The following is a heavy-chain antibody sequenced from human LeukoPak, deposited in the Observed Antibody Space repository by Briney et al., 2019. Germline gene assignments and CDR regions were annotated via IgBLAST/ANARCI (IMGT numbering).Heavy chain of an antibody. CDR2: INPSGGST. J-gene: IGHJ4*02. CDR1: GYTFTSYY. Sequence: ASVKVSCKASGYTFTSYYMHWVRQAPGQGLEWMGIINPSGGSTSYAQKFQGRATMTRDTSTSTVYMELSSLRSEDTAVYYCARDLTPTVFGVVSDYWGQGTLVTVSS. D-gene: IGHD3-3*01. CDR3: ARDLTPTVFGVVSDY. V-gene: IGHV1-46*01.